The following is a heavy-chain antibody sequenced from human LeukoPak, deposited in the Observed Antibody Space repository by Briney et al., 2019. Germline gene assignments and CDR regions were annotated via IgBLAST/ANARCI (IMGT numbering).Heavy chain of an antibody. D-gene: IGHD5-24*01. CDR2: IKQDGSEK. V-gene: IGHV3-7*01. CDR1: GFTVSSNY. J-gene: IGHJ3*02. Sequence: PGGSLRLSCAASGFTVSSNYMSWVRQAPGKGLEWVANIKQDGSEKYYVDSVKGRFTISRDNAKNSLYLQMNSLRAEDTAVYYCAREIDDGYNYDAFDIWGQGTMVTVSS. CDR3: AREIDDGYNYDAFDI.